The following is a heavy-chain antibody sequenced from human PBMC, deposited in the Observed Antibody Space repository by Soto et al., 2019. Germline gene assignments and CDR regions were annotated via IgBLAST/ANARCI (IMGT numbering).Heavy chain of an antibody. CDR3: AKTRGCIVATIFGAQYGMDV. CDR2: ISGSGGST. J-gene: IGHJ6*02. CDR1: GFTFSSYA. Sequence: PGGSLRLSCAASGFTFSSYAMSWVRRAPGKGLEWVSAISGSGGSTYYADSVKGRFTISRDNSKNTLYLQMNSLRAEDTAVYYCAKTRGCIVATIFGAQYGMDVWGQGTTVTVSS. D-gene: IGHD5-12*01. V-gene: IGHV3-23*01.